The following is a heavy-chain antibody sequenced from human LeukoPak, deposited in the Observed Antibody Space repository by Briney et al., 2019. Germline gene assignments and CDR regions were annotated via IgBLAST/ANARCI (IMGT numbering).Heavy chain of an antibody. D-gene: IGHD6-13*01. V-gene: IGHV1-2*02. CDR1: GYTFTSYD. CDR2: INPNSGGT. J-gene: IGHJ5*02. CDR3: ARGSGIAAAGTGAYNWFDP. Sequence: ASVKVSCKASGYTFTSYDINWVRQATGQGLEWMGWINPNSGGTNYAQKFQGRVTMTRDTSISTAYMELSRLRSDDTAVYYCARGSGIAAAGTGAYNWFDPWGQGTLVTVSS.